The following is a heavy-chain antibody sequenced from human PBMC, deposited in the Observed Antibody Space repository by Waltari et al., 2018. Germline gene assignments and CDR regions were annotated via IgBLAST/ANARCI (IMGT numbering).Heavy chain of an antibody. Sequence: QVTLKESGPALVTPTQALTLTCPFSGFSLTTSGFCLSWIRQPPGKAPEWLALIDWDDKKFYTPSLKTRLTISRDISKNQVVLTMTNMAPEDTATYFCARKYYGKKGYQIFDHWGQGNMVIVSS. CDR1: GFSLTTSGFC. J-gene: IGHJ4*02. D-gene: IGHD3-16*01. CDR2: IDWDDKK. CDR3: ARKYYGKKGYQIFDH. V-gene: IGHV2-70*01.